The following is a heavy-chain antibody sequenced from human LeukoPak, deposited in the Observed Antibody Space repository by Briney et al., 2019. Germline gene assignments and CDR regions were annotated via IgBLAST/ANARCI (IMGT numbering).Heavy chain of an antibody. Sequence: GGTLRLSCAASGFTFRSYGMSWVRQAPGKGLEWVSAISGSGGSTYYADSVKGRFTISRDNAKNSLYLQMNSLRAEDTAVYYCARGHTAVTRHFDFWGQGTLVTVSS. CDR3: ARGHTAVTRHFDF. CDR1: GFTFRSYG. CDR2: ISGSGGST. J-gene: IGHJ4*02. V-gene: IGHV3-23*01. D-gene: IGHD4-17*01.